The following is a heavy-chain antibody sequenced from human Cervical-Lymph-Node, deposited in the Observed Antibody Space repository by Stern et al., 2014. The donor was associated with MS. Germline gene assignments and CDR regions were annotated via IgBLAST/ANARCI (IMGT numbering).Heavy chain of an antibody. CDR3: TTLDRSYPYYYYGMDV. CDR1: GFTFRHAW. J-gene: IGHJ6*02. Sequence: EVQLMESGGGLVKPGGSLRLSCAASGFTFRHAWMTWIRPAPGKGLEWVGRIKSNTDGGTTDYAAPVKGRFTISRDDSKNPLYLQMNSLKTEDTAVYYCTTLDRSYPYYYYGMDVWGQGTTVTVSS. D-gene: IGHD1-26*01. V-gene: IGHV3-15*01. CDR2: IKSNTDGGTT.